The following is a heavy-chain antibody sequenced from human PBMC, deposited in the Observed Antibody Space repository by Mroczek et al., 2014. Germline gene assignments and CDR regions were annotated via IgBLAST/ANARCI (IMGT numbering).Heavy chain of an antibody. Sequence: QVQLVESGAEVKKPGASVKVSCKASGYTFTGYYMHWVRQAPGQGLEWMGWINPNSGGTNYAQKFQGRVTMTRDTSISTAYMELSRLRSDDTAVYYCARAGGEGYCSGGSCYSNWFDPWGQGTLVTVSS. CDR1: GYTFTGYY. CDR2: INPNSGGT. J-gene: IGHJ5*02. CDR3: ARAGGEGYCSGGSCYSNWFDP. D-gene: IGHD2-15*01. V-gene: IGHV1-2*02.